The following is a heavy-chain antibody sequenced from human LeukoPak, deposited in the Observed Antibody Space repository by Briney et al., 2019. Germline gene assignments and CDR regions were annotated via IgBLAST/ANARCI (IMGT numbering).Heavy chain of an antibody. CDR2: IRFDGSNK. Sequence: GGSLRLSCAASGFTFSSYGIHWVRQAPGKGLEWVAFIRFDGSNKYYADSVKGRFTISRDNSKNTLYLQMNSLRAEDTAVYYCAKDSSVYYHDSRNFDYWSQGTLVTVSS. CDR1: GFTFSSYG. D-gene: IGHD3-22*01. V-gene: IGHV3-30*02. J-gene: IGHJ4*02. CDR3: AKDSSVYYHDSRNFDY.